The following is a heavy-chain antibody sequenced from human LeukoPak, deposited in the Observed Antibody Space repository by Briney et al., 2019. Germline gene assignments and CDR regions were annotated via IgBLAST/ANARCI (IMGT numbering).Heavy chain of an antibody. Sequence: GGSLRLSCAASGVTFPNAWMSWARQAPGKGLEWVGHIKSRADGAKNDSAPPRRGRFTISRDDSRDMLFLKMNSLQTEATAIYYCHDVMVRGANWFDPWGQGTLVTVSS. CDR1: GVTFPNAW. J-gene: IGHJ5*02. D-gene: IGHD3-10*01. CDR3: HDVMVRGANWFDP. V-gene: IGHV3-15*01. CDR2: IKSRADGAKN.